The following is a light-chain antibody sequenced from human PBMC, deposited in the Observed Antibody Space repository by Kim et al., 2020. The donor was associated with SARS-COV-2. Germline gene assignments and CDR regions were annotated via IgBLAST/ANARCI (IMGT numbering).Light chain of an antibody. Sequence: DIVMTQSPLSLPVTPGEPASISCRSSQSLLHSNGYNYLDWYLQKPGQSPQLLIYLGSNRASGVPDRFSGSGSGTDFTLKISRVEAADVRVYYCMPALQTPLTFGQGTKLEI. V-gene: IGKV2-28*01. CDR2: LGS. CDR3: MPALQTPLT. CDR1: QSLLHSNGYNY. J-gene: IGKJ2*01.